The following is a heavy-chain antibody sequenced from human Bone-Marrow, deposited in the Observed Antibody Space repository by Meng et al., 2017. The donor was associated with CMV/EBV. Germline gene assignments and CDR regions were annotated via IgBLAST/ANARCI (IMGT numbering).Heavy chain of an antibody. CDR3: ARASNYDFWSGYYTGGIFDY. Sequence: SETLSLTCAVYGGSFSGYYWSWIRQPPGKGLERIGEINHSGSTNYNPSLKSRVTISVDTSKNQFSLKLSSVTAADTAVYYCARASNYDFWSGYYTGGIFDYWGQGTLVTFSS. CDR1: GGSFSGYY. V-gene: IGHV4-34*01. J-gene: IGHJ4*02. D-gene: IGHD3-3*01. CDR2: INHSGST.